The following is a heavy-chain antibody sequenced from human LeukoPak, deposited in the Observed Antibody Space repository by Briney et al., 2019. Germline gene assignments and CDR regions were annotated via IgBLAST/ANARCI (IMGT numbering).Heavy chain of an antibody. CDR1: GDTFSSYG. CDR2: IIPLFGTV. Sequence: ASVKVSCKASGDTFSSYGISWVRQAPGQGLEWMGGIIPLFGTVNYAQKFQGRVTITADESTSTAYMELSSLRSEGTAVYYCARDKREGRWLQSYYYYYGMDVWGQGTTVTVSS. D-gene: IGHD5-24*01. CDR3: ARDKREGRWLQSYYYYYGMDV. J-gene: IGHJ6*02. V-gene: IGHV1-69*13.